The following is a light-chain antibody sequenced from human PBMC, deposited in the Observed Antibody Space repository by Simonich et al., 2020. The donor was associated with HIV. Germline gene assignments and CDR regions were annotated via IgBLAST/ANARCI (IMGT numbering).Light chain of an antibody. CDR2: DAS. J-gene: IGKJ4*01. Sequence: EIVMTQSPATLSVSPGERATLSCRASQSVSSSYLAWYQQKPGLAPRLLIYDASSRATGIPDRFSGSGSGTDFTLTISSMQSEDFAVYYCQQYNDWPTFGGGTKVEI. CDR1: QSVSSSY. CDR3: QQYNDWPT. V-gene: IGKV3D-15*01.